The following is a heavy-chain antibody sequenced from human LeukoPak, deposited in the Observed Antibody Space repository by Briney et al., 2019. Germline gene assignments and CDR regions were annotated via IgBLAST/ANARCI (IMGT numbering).Heavy chain of an antibody. J-gene: IGHJ4*02. CDR3: TRGIEGATLADY. V-gene: IGHV3-15*01. CDR2: IKSKTDGGTT. Sequence: GGSLRLSCAASGFTFSNAWMSWVRQAPGKGLEWVGRIKSKTDGGTTDYAAPVKGRFTISRDDSKNTLYLQMNSLKTEDTAVYYCTRGIEGATLADYWGQGTLVTVSS. CDR1: GFTFSNAW. D-gene: IGHD1-26*01.